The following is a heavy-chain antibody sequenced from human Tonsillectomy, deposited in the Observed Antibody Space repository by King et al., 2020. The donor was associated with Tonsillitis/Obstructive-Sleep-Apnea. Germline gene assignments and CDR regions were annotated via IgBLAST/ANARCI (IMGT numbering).Heavy chain of an antibody. J-gene: IGHJ5*02. D-gene: IGHD1-26*01. Sequence: VQLVESGGGVVQPGRSLRLSCAASGFTFSTYGMHWVRQAPGKGLEWVAVIWYDGSNKYYADSVKGRFTISRDNSKNTLYLQMNSLRAEDTAVYYCASDREESHNWFDPWGQGTQVTVSP. CDR2: IWYDGSNK. V-gene: IGHV3-33*01. CDR3: ASDREESHNWFDP. CDR1: GFTFSTYG.